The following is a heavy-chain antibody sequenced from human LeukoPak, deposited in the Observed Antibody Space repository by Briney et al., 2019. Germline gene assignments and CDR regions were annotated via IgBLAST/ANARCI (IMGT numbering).Heavy chain of an antibody. J-gene: IGHJ3*02. CDR3: ARDLGVMVRAFDI. Sequence: SETLSLTCTVSGGSISSYYWSWIRQPPGKRLEWIGYIYYSGSTSYNPSLKSRVTISVDTSKNQISLKLSSVTAADTAVYYCARDLGVMVRAFDIWGQGTMVSVSS. CDR2: IYYSGST. CDR1: GGSISSYY. D-gene: IGHD5-18*01. V-gene: IGHV4-59*01.